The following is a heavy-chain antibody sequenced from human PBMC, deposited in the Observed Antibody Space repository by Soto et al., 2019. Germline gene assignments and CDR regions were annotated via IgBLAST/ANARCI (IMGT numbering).Heavy chain of an antibody. D-gene: IGHD4-17*01. CDR1: GFSFNSYW. CDR3: ARGVDFGAHFQH. V-gene: IGHV3-7*01. J-gene: IGHJ1*01. CDR2: IKQDGSEK. Sequence: EVQLVESGGGLVQPGGSLRLSCAVSGFSFNSYWMSCVRQAPGKGLEWVANIKQDGSEKYYVDSVKGRFTISRDNTKNSLYLQMNSLRAEDTAVYYCARGVDFGAHFQHWGQGTLVTVSS.